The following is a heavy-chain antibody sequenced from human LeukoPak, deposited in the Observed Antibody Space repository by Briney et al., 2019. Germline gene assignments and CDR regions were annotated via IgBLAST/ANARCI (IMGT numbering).Heavy chain of an antibody. J-gene: IGHJ4*02. D-gene: IGHD1-26*01. CDR3: ARGWQLQFGDYFDY. Sequence: PGGSLRLSCAASGFTFSSYWMHWVRHAPGKGLVWVSRINSDGSSTSYADSVKGRFTISRDNAKNTLYLQMNSLRAEDTAVYYCARGWQLQFGDYFDYWGQGTLVTVSS. CDR2: INSDGSST. V-gene: IGHV3-74*01. CDR1: GFTFSSYW.